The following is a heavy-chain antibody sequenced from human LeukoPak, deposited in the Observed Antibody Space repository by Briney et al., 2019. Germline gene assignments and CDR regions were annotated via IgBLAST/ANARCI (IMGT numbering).Heavy chain of an antibody. V-gene: IGHV4-59*01. D-gene: IGHD2-2*01. J-gene: IGHJ6*03. CDR1: GGSISSYY. Sequence: SETLSLTCTVSGGSISSYYWSWIRQLPGKGLEWIGYIYYSGSTNYNPSLKSRVTISVDTSKNQFSLKLSSVTAADTAVYYCARDRPCTSCHYYYYYYMDVWGKGTTVTVSS. CDR3: ARDRPCTSCHYYYYYYMDV. CDR2: IYYSGST.